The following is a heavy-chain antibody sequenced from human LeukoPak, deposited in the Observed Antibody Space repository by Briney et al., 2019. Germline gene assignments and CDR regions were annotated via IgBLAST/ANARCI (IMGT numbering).Heavy chain of an antibody. CDR3: ARDWAE. CDR1: GGSISSSRYY. J-gene: IGHJ4*02. D-gene: IGHD7-27*01. Sequence: PSETLSLTCTVSGGSISSSRYYWGWIRQPPGKGLEWIGSIYDGGSTYYNPSLKSRVTISVDTSKKQFSLKLNSVTAADTGVYYCARDWAEWGQGTLVTVSS. CDR2: IYDGGST. V-gene: IGHV4-39*07.